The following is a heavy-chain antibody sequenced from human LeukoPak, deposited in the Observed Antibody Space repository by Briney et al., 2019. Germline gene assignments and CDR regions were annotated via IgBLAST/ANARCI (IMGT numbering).Heavy chain of an antibody. J-gene: IGHJ4*02. CDR2: MHDSGTT. D-gene: IGHD2-15*01. Sequence: PSETLSLTCTVSGGSISSGGYYWSWIRQHPGKQLDWIGDMHDSGTTNYNPSLKSRVTMSLDTSKNQFSLKVRSVTASDTAVYYCTRARCSEGSCYPDYWGQGTLVTVSS. CDR3: TRARCSEGSCYPDY. CDR1: GGSISSGGYY. V-gene: IGHV4-61*08.